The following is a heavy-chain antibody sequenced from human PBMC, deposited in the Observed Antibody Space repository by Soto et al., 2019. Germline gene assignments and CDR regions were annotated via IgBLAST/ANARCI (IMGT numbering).Heavy chain of an antibody. J-gene: IGHJ6*02. Sequence: GASVKVSCKASGYTFTSYGISWVRQAPGQRFEWMGWISAYNGNTNYAQKLQGRVTMTTDTSTSTAYMELRSLRSDDTAVYYCARDAYSSSPADYYGMDVWGPGTTVTDSS. D-gene: IGHD6-6*01. CDR3: ARDAYSSSPADYYGMDV. V-gene: IGHV1-18*01. CDR1: GYTFTSYG. CDR2: ISAYNGNT.